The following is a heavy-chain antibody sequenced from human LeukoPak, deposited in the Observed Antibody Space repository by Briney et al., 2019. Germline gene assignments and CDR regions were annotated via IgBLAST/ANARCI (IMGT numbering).Heavy chain of an antibody. CDR2: INPNSGGT. CDR1: GYTFTGYY. D-gene: IGHD6-19*01. V-gene: IGHV1-2*02. CDR3: ARHSSGWADFDY. Sequence: ASVKVSCKASGYTFTGYYMHWVRQAPGQGLEWMGWINPNSGGTNYAQKFQGRVTMTRDTSISTAYMELRRLRSDDTAVYYCARHSSGWADFDYWGQGTLVTVSS. J-gene: IGHJ4*02.